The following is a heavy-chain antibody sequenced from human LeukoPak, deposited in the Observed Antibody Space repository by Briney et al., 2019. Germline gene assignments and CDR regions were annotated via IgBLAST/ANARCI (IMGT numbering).Heavy chain of an antibody. Sequence: GESLKISCKGSGYSFTSYWIGWVRQMPGKGLEWMGIIYPGDSDTRYSPSFQGQVTISADKSISTAYLQWSSLKAPETAMYYCARHTVGGDFWSGYPDFDYWGQGTLVTVSS. CDR2: IYPGDSDT. CDR3: ARHTVGGDFWSGYPDFDY. V-gene: IGHV5-51*01. D-gene: IGHD3-3*01. J-gene: IGHJ4*02. CDR1: GYSFTSYW.